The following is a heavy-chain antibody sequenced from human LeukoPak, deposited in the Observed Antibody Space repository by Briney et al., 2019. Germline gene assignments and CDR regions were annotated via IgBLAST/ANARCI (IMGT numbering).Heavy chain of an antibody. CDR2: IYHSGST. CDR1: GGSISSGGYS. V-gene: IGHV4-30-2*01. Sequence: SQTLSLTCAVSGGSISSGGYSWSWIRQPPGKGLEWIGYIYHSGSTYYNPSLKSRVTISVDRSKNQFSLKLSSVTAADTAVYYCARGYQLLGYYFDYWGQGTLVTVSS. J-gene: IGHJ4*02. D-gene: IGHD2-2*01. CDR3: ARGYQLLGYYFDY.